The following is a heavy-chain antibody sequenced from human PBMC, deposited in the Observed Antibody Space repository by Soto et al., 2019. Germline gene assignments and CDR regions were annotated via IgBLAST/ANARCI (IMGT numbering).Heavy chain of an antibody. CDR3: ATGYHPAMVAWFAP. V-gene: IGHV1-8*01. J-gene: IGHJ5*02. Sequence: ASVKVSCKASGYAFTSYDINWVRQATGQGLEWMGWMNPNSGNTGYAQKFQGRVTMTRNTSISTAYMELSSLRSEDTAGYYCATGYHPAMVAWFAPWGQETLVTVSA. CDR1: GYAFTSYD. CDR2: MNPNSGNT. D-gene: IGHD5-18*01.